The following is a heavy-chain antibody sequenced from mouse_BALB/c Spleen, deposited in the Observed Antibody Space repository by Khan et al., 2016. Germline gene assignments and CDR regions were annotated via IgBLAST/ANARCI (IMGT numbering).Heavy chain of an antibody. CDR1: GYTFTDYA. D-gene: IGHD3-1*01. J-gene: IGHJ4*01. V-gene: IGHV1S137*01. Sequence: QVQLQQSGAELVRPGVSVKISCKGSGYTFTDYAMHWVKQSHAKSLEWIGVISTYYGDTSYNQKFEGKATMTVDKSSSTAYMELARLTSEDSAIXCCARGGLKYYYAMDYWGQGTSVTVSS. CDR2: ISTYYGDT. CDR3: ARGGLKYYYAMDY.